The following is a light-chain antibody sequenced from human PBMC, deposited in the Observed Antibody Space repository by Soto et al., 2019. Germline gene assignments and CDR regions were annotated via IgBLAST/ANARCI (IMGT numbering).Light chain of an antibody. V-gene: IGLV1-44*01. CDR2: SNN. CDR3: AAWDDSLKGV. CDR1: SSNIGSNT. Sequence: QSVLTQPPSASGTPGQGVTISCSGSSSNIGSNTVNWYQQLPGTAPKLLIYSNNQRPSGVPDRFSGSKSGTSASLAISGLQSEDEADYYCAAWDDSLKGVFGTGTKVTVL. J-gene: IGLJ1*01.